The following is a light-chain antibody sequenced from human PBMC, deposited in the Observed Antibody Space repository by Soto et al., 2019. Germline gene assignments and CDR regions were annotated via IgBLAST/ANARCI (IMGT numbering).Light chain of an antibody. Sequence: NFMLTQPHSVSESAGKTVTISCTRSSGPIAINYVQWYHQRPGSAPTTVIYEDNQRPSGVPVRFSGSIDRSSNSASLTISGLKTEDEADYYCQSYDSSNRVIFGGGTKLTVL. V-gene: IGLV6-57*04. CDR3: QSYDSSNRVI. CDR2: EDN. CDR1: SGPIAINY. J-gene: IGLJ2*01.